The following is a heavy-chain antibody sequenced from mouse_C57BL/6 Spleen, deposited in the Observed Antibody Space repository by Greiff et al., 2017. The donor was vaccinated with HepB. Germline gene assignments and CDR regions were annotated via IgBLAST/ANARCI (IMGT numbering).Heavy chain of an antibody. CDR2: IYPGDGDT. CDR1: GYAFSSSW. CDR3: ARSGITTVPFAY. V-gene: IGHV1-82*01. J-gene: IGHJ3*01. D-gene: IGHD1-1*01. Sequence: VQLQQSGPELVKPGASVKISCKASGYAFSSSWMNWVKQRPGKGLEWIGRIYPGDGDTNYNGKFKGKATLTADKSSSTAYMQLSSLTSEDSAVYCCARSGITTVPFAYWGQGTLVTVSA.